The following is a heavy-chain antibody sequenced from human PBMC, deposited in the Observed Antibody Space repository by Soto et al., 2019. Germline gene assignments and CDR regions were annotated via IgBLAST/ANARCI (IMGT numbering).Heavy chain of an antibody. CDR3: ARGDALVGATPGRF. V-gene: IGHV1-18*01. Sequence: QVHLVRSGAEVKKPGASVKVSCKASGYTFTSYGISWVRLAPGQGLEWMGWISGYDGNTKYAQKFQGRVTMTTDTSTSTAYMELRSLRSDDTAMYYCARGDALVGATPGRFGGQGTLVTVSS. CDR1: GYTFTSYG. D-gene: IGHD2-15*01. J-gene: IGHJ4*02. CDR2: ISGYDGNT.